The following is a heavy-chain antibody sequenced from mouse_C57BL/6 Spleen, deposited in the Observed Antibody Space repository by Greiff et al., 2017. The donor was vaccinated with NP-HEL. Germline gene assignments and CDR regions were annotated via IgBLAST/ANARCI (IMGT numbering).Heavy chain of an antibody. CDR1: GYAFSSSW. Sequence: VQLQESGPELVKPGASVKISCKASGYAFSSSWMNWVKQRPGKGLEWIGRIYPGDGDTNYNGKFKGKATLTADKSSSTAYMQLSSLTSEDSAVYFCARSDGNYLFAYWGQGTLVTVSA. CDR2: IYPGDGDT. D-gene: IGHD2-1*01. J-gene: IGHJ3*01. V-gene: IGHV1-82*01. CDR3: ARSDGNYLFAY.